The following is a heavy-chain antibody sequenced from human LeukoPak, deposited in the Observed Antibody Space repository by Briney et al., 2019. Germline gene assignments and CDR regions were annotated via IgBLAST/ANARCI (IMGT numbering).Heavy chain of an antibody. CDR2: VWYDGSKT. D-gene: IGHD3-22*01. CDR1: GFTFSSYA. J-gene: IGHJ4*02. CDR3: ARDLGPYDSSGYGLDY. V-gene: IGHV3-33*01. Sequence: PGRSLRLSCAASGFTFSSYAMHWVRQAPGKGLEWVAVVWYDGSKTYSADSVKGRITISRDDSKNTLYLQMNGLRAEDTAVYYCARDLGPYDSSGYGLDYWGQGTLVTVSS.